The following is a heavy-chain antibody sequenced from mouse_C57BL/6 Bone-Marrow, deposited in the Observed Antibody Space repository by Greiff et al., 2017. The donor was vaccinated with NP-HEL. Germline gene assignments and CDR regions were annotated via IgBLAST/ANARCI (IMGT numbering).Heavy chain of an antibody. V-gene: IGHV1-4*01. CDR3: ARSSGYFVWYFEV. CDR1: GYTFTSYT. CDR2: INPSSGYT. Sequence: VQLQQSGAELARPGASVKMSCKASGYTFTSYTMHWVKQRPGQGLEWIGYINPSSGYTKYNQKFKDKATLTADKSSSTAYMQLSSLTSEDSAVYYGARSSGYFVWYFEVWGTGTTVTVSS. D-gene: IGHD2-3*01. J-gene: IGHJ1*03.